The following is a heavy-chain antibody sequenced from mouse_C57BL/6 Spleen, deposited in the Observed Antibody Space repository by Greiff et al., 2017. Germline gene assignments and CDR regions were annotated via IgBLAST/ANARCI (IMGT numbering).Heavy chain of an antibody. D-gene: IGHD4-1*01. CDR1: GFTFTDYY. V-gene: IGHV5-16*01. CDR3: ARAELGWFAY. CDR2: INYDGSST. J-gene: IGHJ3*01. Sequence: EVKLLESEGGLVQPGSSMKLSCTASGFTFTDYYMAWVRQVPEQGLEWVANINYDGSSTYYLESLKSRFIISRDNAKNILYLQMSRLKAEDTATYYCARAELGWFAYWGQGTLVTVSA.